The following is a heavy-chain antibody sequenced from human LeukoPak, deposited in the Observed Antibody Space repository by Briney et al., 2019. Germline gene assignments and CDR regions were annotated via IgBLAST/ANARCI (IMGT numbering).Heavy chain of an antibody. V-gene: IGHV1-46*01. J-gene: IGHJ4*02. CDR3: ARGLYGSGSYPY. D-gene: IGHD3-10*01. Sequence: ASVKVSCKASGYTFTSYYMHWVRQAPGQGLEWMGIINPSGGSTSYAQKFQGRVTMTRDTSISTAYMELSRLRSDDTAVYYCARGLYGSGSYPYWGQGTLVTVSS. CDR2: INPSGGST. CDR1: GYTFTSYY.